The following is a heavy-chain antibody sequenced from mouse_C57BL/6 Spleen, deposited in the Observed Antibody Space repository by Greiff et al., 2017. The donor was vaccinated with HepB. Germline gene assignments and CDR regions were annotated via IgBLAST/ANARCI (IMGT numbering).Heavy chain of an antibody. J-gene: IGHJ2*01. CDR3: ARLGVGGRYFDY. CDR1: GYTFTSYW. V-gene: IGHV1-52*01. CDR2: IDPSDSET. Sequence: VQLQQPGAELVRPGSSVKLSCKASGYTFTSYWMHWVKQRPIQGLEWIGNIDPSDSETHYNQKFKDKATLTVDKSSSTAYMQLSSLTSEDSAVYYCARLGVGGRYFDYWGQGTTLTVSS.